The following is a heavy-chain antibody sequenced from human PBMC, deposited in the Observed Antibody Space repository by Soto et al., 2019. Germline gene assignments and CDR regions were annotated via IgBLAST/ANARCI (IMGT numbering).Heavy chain of an antibody. D-gene: IGHD3-16*02. V-gene: IGHV5-51*01. CDR2: IYPGDSDT. CDR1: GYSFTSYW. Sequence: GESVKISFAGSGYSFTSYWIGWVRQMPGKGLEWMGIIYPGDSDTRYSPSFQGQVTISADKSTNTAHLQWSSLEASDSARYYCARIIAASGTGLDYWGQGTLVTVSS. CDR3: ARIIAASGTGLDY. J-gene: IGHJ4*02.